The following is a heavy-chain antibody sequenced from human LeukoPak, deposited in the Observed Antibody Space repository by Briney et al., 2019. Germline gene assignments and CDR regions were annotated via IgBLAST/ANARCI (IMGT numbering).Heavy chain of an antibody. CDR3: ARDQIVAVPAAITKYYYMDV. CDR1: GFTFSSYW. J-gene: IGHJ6*03. V-gene: IGHV3-7*01. Sequence: GGSLRLSCAASGFTFSSYWMSWVRQAPGKGLEWVANIKQDGSEKYYVDSVKGRFTISRDNAKNSLYLQMNSLRAEDTAVYYCARDQIVAVPAAITKYYYMDVWGKGTTVTVSS. D-gene: IGHD2-2*01. CDR2: IKQDGSEK.